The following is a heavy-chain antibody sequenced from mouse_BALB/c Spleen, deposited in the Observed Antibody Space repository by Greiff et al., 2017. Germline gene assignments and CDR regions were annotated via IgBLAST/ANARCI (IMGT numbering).Heavy chain of an antibody. CDR3: ARSGWTGYFDV. Sequence: EVQLQQSGPGLVKPSQSLSLTCTVTGYSITSDYAWNWIRQFPGNKLEWMGYISYSGSTSYNPSLKSRISITRDTSKNQFFLQLNSVTTEDTATYYCARSGWTGYFDVWGAGTTVTVSS. CDR2: ISYSGST. CDR1: GYSITSDYA. V-gene: IGHV3-2*02. D-gene: IGHD3-2*02. J-gene: IGHJ1*01.